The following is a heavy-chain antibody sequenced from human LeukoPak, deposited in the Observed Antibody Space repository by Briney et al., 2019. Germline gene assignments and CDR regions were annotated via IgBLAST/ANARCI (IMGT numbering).Heavy chain of an antibody. CDR1: GFTFDDYA. CDR3: AKGVGSSGWYLADY. D-gene: IGHD6-19*01. Sequence: GGSLRLSCAASGFTFDDYAMHWVRQAPGRGLEWVAFIRFDGSDKYYADSVRGRFTISRDNSKNTLFLQMNSLRAEDTAVYYCAKGVGSSGWYLADYWGQGTLVTVSS. J-gene: IGHJ4*02. CDR2: IRFDGSDK. V-gene: IGHV3-30*02.